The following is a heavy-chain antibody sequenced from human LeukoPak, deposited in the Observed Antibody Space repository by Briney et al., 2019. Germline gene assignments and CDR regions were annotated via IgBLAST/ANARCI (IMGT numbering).Heavy chain of an antibody. CDR1: GFTFSSYA. J-gene: IGHJ4*02. CDR2: ISYDGSNK. Sequence: PGGSLRLSCAASGFTFSSYAMHWVRQAPGKGLEWVAVISYDGSNKYYADSVKGRFTISRDNSKNTLYLQMNSLRVEDTAVYYCARDLYDSSGYYTRGYWGQGTLVAVSS. V-gene: IGHV3-30-3*01. D-gene: IGHD3-22*01. CDR3: ARDLYDSSGYYTRGY.